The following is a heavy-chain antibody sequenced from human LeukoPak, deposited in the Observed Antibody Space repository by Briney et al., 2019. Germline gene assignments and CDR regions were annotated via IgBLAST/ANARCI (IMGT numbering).Heavy chain of an antibody. V-gene: IGHV1-24*01. J-gene: IGHJ4*02. D-gene: IGHD4-17*01. CDR1: GYTLTELS. CDR2: FDPEDGET. Sequence: ASVKVSLKVSGYTLTELSMHWVRQTPGKGLEWMGGFDPEDGETIYAQKFQGRVTMTEDTSTDTAYMELSSLRSEDTAVYYCATFDYGDYDGFDYWGQGTLVTVSS. CDR3: ATFDYGDYDGFDY.